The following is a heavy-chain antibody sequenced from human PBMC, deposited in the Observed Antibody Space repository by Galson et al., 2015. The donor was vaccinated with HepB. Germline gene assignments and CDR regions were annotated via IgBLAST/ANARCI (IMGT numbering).Heavy chain of an antibody. V-gene: IGHV1-69*13. CDR1: GGTFSSYA. CDR2: IIPIFGTA. Sequence: SVKVSCKASGGTFSSYAISWVRQAPGQGLEWMGGIIPIFGTANYAQKFQGRVTITADESTSTAYMELSSLRSEDTAVYYCASPNFRIVGAMAFDIWGQGTMVTVSS. D-gene: IGHD1-26*01. J-gene: IGHJ3*02. CDR3: ASPNFRIVGAMAFDI.